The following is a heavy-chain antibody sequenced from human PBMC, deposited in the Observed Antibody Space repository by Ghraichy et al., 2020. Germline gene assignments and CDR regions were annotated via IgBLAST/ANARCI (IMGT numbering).Heavy chain of an antibody. D-gene: IGHD3-16*01. J-gene: IGHJ4*02. CDR3: AKSDPFVNYFDC. CDR1: GFSFSTYG. CDR2: ISYDGSTK. V-gene: IGHV3-30*18. Sequence: GGSLRLSCAASGFSFSTYGMHWVRQAPDTGLEWVTLISYDGSTKDYADSVKGRFTISRDNSKNTLYLLMSSLRPEDTAVYYCAKSDPFVNYFDCWGQGTLVTVSS.